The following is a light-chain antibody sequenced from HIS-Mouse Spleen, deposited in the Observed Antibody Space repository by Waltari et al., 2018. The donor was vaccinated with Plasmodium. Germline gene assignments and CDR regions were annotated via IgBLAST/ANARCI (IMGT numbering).Light chain of an antibody. CDR2: EGS. CDR3: CSYAGSRMV. CDR1: SSDVGSYNL. V-gene: IGLV2-23*01. Sequence: QSALTQPASVSGSPGQSITIPCTGTSSDVGSYNLVSWYQKHPGKAPKLMIYEGSKRPSGVSNRFSGSKSGNTASLTISGLQAEDEADYYCCSYAGSRMVFGGGTKLTVL. J-gene: IGLJ2*01.